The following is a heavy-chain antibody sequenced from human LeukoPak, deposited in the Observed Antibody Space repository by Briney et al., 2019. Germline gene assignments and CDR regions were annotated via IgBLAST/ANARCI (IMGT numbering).Heavy chain of an antibody. CDR3: ARHRDILTGYYSPYYFDS. J-gene: IGHJ4*02. V-gene: IGHV4-39*01. CDR2: IYYSGST. CDR1: GGSISSSSYY. D-gene: IGHD3-9*01. Sequence: LSETLSLTCTVSGGSISSSSYYWGWIRQPPGKGLEWIWSIYYSGSTNYNPSLKSRVTISVDTSKNQFSLKLSSVTAADTAVYYCARHRDILTGYYSPYYFDSWGQGILVTVSS.